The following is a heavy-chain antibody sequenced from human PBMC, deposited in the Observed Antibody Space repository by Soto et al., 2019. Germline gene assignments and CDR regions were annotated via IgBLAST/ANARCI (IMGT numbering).Heavy chain of an antibody. V-gene: IGHV3-30-3*01. Sequence: VQLLESGGGLVQPGGSLRLSCAASGFTFSSYAMSWVRQAPGKGLEWVAVISYDGSNEYYADSVKGRFTISRDNSKNTLYLQVNSLRAEDTAIYYCTRETMTIRLYFDYWGQGALVTVSS. CDR2: ISYDGSNE. D-gene: IGHD6-19*01. J-gene: IGHJ4*02. CDR3: TRETMTIRLYFDY. CDR1: GFTFSSYA.